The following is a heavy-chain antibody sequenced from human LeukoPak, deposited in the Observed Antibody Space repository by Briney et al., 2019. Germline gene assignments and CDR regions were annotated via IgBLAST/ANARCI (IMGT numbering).Heavy chain of an antibody. CDR2: SYYSGIT. D-gene: IGHD4-11*01. CDR1: GGSISSYY. Sequence: KSSETLSLTCTVSGGSISSYYWSWIRQPPGKGLEWIGYSYYSGITNYNPSLKSRVTISVDTSKKQISLKLSSVTAADTAVYYCATVEAFDIWGQGTMVTVSS. V-gene: IGHV4-59*08. CDR3: ATVEAFDI. J-gene: IGHJ3*02.